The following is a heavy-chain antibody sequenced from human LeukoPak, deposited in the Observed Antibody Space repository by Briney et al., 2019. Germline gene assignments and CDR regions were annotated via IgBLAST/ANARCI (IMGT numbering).Heavy chain of an antibody. J-gene: IGHJ4*02. Sequence: GGSLRLSCAASGFTFSSYGMHWVRQAPGKGLEWVSVIYSGGSTYYADSVKGRFTISRDNSKNTLYLQMNSLRAEDTAVYYCARDLRLAYWGQGTLVTVSS. V-gene: IGHV3-53*01. CDR3: ARDLRLAY. CDR1: GFTFSSYG. D-gene: IGHD3-16*01. CDR2: IYSGGST.